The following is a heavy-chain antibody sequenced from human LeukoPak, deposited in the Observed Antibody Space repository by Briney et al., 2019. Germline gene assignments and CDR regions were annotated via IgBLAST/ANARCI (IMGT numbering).Heavy chain of an antibody. V-gene: IGHV3-33*01. CDR3: ARAYYYDSSGRGSAFDI. CDR1: GFTFSSYG. J-gene: IGHJ3*02. CDR2: IWYDGSNK. D-gene: IGHD3-22*01. Sequence: GGSLRLSCAASGFTFSSYGMHWVRQAPGKGLEWVAVIWYDGSNKYYADSVKGRFTISRDNSKNTLYLQMNSLRAEDTAVYYCARAYYYDSSGRGSAFDIWGQGTMVTVSS.